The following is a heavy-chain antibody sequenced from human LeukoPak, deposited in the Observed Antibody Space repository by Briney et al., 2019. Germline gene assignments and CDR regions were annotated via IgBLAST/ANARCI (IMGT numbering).Heavy chain of an antibody. CDR1: GFTFSSYS. J-gene: IGHJ4*02. Sequence: GGSLRLSCAASGFTFSSYSMNWVRQAPGKGLEWVSAISGSGGSTYYADSVKGRFTIARDNSKNTLYLQMNSLRAEDTAVYYCAKVRYYDSSGYYYYFDYWGQGTLVTVSS. D-gene: IGHD3-22*01. CDR2: ISGSGGST. V-gene: IGHV3-23*01. CDR3: AKVRYYDSSGYYYYFDY.